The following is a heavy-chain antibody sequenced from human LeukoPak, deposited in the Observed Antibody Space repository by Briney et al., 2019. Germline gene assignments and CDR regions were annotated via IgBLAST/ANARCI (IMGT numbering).Heavy chain of an antibody. J-gene: IGHJ3*02. D-gene: IGHD3-3*01. V-gene: IGHV4-30-2*01. CDR2: IYHSGST. CDR3: ARDFWSGYRAFDI. CDR1: GGSISSGGYY. Sequence: SETLSLTCTVSGGSISSGGYYWSWIRQPPGKGLEWIGYIYHSGSTYYNPSLKSRVTVSVDRSKNQFSLKLGSVTAADTAVYYCARDFWSGYRAFDIWGQGTMVTVSS.